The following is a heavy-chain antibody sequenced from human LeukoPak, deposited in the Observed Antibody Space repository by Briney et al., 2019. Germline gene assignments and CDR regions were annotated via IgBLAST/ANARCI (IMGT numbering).Heavy chain of an antibody. CDR1: GFTFSSYA. V-gene: IGHV3-30-3*01. CDR2: ISYDGSNK. D-gene: IGHD3-22*01. J-gene: IGHJ4*02. CDR3: ARDLRGKKSYYDSSGNPDY. Sequence: PGGSLRLSCAASGFTFSSYAMHWVRQAPGKGLEWVAVISYDGSNKHYADSVKGRFTISRDNSKNTLYLQMNSLRAEDTAVYYCARDLRGKKSYYDSSGNPDYWGQGTLVTVSS.